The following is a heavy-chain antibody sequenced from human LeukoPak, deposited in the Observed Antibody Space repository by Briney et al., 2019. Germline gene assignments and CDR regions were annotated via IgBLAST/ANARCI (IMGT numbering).Heavy chain of an antibody. Sequence: PSETLSLTCGVSGGSISSTNWWSWVRQSPGRGLEWIGEISLTGQTNYNPSLSGRVTMLLDESSNHLSLHLTSVTAADTATYYCLRESGAFCPFGYWGQGTLVIVPS. D-gene: IGHD1-26*01. CDR2: ISLTGQT. CDR1: GGSISSTNW. CDR3: LRESGAFCPFGY. V-gene: IGHV4-4*02. J-gene: IGHJ4*02.